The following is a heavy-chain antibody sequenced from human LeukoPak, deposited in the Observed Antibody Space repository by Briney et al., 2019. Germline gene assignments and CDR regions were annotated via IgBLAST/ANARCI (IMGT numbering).Heavy chain of an antibody. CDR2: MYSGGTT. D-gene: IGHD1-26*01. V-gene: IGHV3-23*03. CDR3: VKVRGRARVGYFDY. CDR1: GFTFSSYA. J-gene: IGHJ4*02. Sequence: AGGSLRLSCAASGFTFSSYAMSWVRQAPGKGLEWVSVMYSGGTTYYADSVKGRFSISRDKSKNTLYLQMNSLRVEDTAIYYCVKVRGRARVGYFDYWGQGTLVTVSS.